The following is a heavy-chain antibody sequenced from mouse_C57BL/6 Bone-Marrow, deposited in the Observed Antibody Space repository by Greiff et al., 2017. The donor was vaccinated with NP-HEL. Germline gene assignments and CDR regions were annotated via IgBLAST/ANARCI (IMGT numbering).Heavy chain of an antibody. D-gene: IGHD1-1*01. J-gene: IGHJ1*03. CDR2: IYPRSGNT. V-gene: IGHV1-81*01. CDR1: GYTFTSYG. Sequence: VQLQQSGAELARPGASVKLSCKASGYTFTSYGISWVKQRPGQGLEWIGEIYPRSGNTYYNEKFKGKATLTADTSSSTAYMELRSLTSEDSAVYFCARRDYYGSSWYFDVWGTGTTVTVSS. CDR3: ARRDYYGSSWYFDV.